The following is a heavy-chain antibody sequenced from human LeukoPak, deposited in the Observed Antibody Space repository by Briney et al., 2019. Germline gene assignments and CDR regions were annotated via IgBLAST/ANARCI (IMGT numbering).Heavy chain of an antibody. J-gene: IGHJ4*02. CDR2: INPNSGGT. CDR1: GYTFTGHY. D-gene: IGHD2-2*02. CDR3: ARVDCSSTSCYTYFDY. V-gene: IGHV1-2*02. Sequence: ASVKVSCKASGYTFTGHYMHWVRQAPGQGLEWMGWINPNSGGTNYAQKFQGRVTMTRDTSISTAYMQLSRLRSDDTAVYYCARVDCSSTSCYTYFDYWGQGTLVTVSS.